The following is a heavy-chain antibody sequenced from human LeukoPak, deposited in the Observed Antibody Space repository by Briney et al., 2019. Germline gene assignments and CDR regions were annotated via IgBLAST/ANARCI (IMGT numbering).Heavy chain of an antibody. CDR2: ISYDGSNK. Sequence: GGSLRLSCAASGFTFSSYGMHWVRQAPGKGLEWVAAISYDGSNKYYADSVKGRFTISRDNSKNTLYLQMNSLRAEDTAVYYCAKDRTAAVPYYYYGMDVWGQGTTVTVSS. D-gene: IGHD6-13*01. CDR1: GFTFSSYG. CDR3: AKDRTAAVPYYYYGMDV. J-gene: IGHJ6*02. V-gene: IGHV3-30*18.